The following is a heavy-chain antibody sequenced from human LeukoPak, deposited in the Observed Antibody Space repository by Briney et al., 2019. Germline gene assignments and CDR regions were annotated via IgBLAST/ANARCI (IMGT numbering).Heavy chain of an antibody. CDR1: GGSISSYY. CDR2: IYTSGST. CDR3: ARDGVDYYDSSGYYYYYFDY. V-gene: IGHV4-4*07. J-gene: IGHJ4*02. D-gene: IGHD3-22*01. Sequence: SETLSLTCAVSGGSISSYYWSWIRQPAGKGLEWIGRIYTSGSTNYNPSLKSRVTMSVDTSKNQFSLKLSSVTAADTAVYYCARDGVDYYDSSGYYYYYFDYWGQGTLVTVSS.